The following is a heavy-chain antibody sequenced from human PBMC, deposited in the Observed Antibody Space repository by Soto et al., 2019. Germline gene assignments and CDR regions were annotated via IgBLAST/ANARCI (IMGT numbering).Heavy chain of an antibody. CDR2: INPNSGGT. V-gene: IGHV1-2*02. J-gene: IGHJ5*02. D-gene: IGHD3-22*01. CDR1: GYTFTGYY. CDR3: ATDYPPDYYDSSGYYFGGWFDL. Sequence: VASVKVSCKASGYTFTGYYMHWVRQAPGQGLEWMGWINPNSGGTNYAQKFQGRVTMTRDTSISTAYMELSRLRFDDTAVYYCATDYPPDYYDSSGYYFGGWFDLWGQGTLVTVSS.